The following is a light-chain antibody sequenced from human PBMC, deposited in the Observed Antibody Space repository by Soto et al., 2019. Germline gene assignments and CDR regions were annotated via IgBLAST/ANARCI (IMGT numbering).Light chain of an antibody. V-gene: IGKV3-20*01. CDR3: QQYNNWPLT. Sequence: DIVLTQSPGTLSLSPGERATLSCRASQSVSSTFFAWYQQKPGQAPRLRMFGASNRATGIPDRFSGSGSGTDFTLTISRLEPEDFAMYYCQQYNNWPLTFGGGTKVDIK. CDR1: QSVSSTF. J-gene: IGKJ4*01. CDR2: GAS.